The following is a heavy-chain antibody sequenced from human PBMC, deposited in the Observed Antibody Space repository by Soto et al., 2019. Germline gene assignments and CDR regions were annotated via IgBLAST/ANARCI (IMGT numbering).Heavy chain of an antibody. CDR2: IIPILGIA. CDR3: AREVYYYGSGSFFTG. D-gene: IGHD3-10*01. V-gene: IGHV1-69*08. Sequence: QVQLVQSGAEVKKPGSSVKVSCKASGGTFSSYTISWVRQAPGQGLEWMGRIIPILGIANYAQKFQGRVTITADKSTSTAYMELSSLRSEDTAVYYCAREVYYYGSGSFFTGWGQGTLVTVSS. CDR1: GGTFSSYT. J-gene: IGHJ4*02.